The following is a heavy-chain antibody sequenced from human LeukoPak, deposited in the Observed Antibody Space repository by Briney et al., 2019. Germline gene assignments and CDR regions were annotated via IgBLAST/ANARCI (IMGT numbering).Heavy chain of an antibody. CDR3: ARGYDSRPFDY. V-gene: IGHV1-46*01. J-gene: IGHJ4*02. CDR2: INPSGGST. D-gene: IGHD3-22*01. Sequence: ASVKVSCKASGSTFTSYYIHWLRQAPGQGLEWMGIINPSGGSTSYAQKFQGRVTMTRDTSTSTVYMELSSLRSEDTAVYYCARGYDSRPFDYWSQGTLVTVSS. CDR1: GSTFTSYY.